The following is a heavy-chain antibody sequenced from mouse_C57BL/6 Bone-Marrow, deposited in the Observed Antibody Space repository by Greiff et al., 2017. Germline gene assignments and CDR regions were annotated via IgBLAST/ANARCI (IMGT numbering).Heavy chain of an antibody. V-gene: IGHV1-81*01. Sequence: VQLQQSGAELARPGASVKLSCKASGYTFTSYGISWVKQRTGQGLEWIGEIYPRSGNTYYNEKFKGKATLTADKSSSTASMELRSLTSEDSAVYFCARKKFLLPFDYWGQGTTLTVSS. J-gene: IGHJ2*01. D-gene: IGHD2-1*01. CDR1: GYTFTSYG. CDR3: ARKKFLLPFDY. CDR2: IYPRSGNT.